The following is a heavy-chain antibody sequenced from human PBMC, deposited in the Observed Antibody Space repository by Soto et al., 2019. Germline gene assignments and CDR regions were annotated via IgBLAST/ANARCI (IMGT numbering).Heavy chain of an antibody. CDR2: IRSKAYGGTT. Sequence: LRLSCTASGFTFGDHAMSWFRQAPGKGLEWVGFIRSKAYGGTTEYAASVKGRFTISRDDSKSIAYLQMNSLKTEDTAVYYCTRPRSSITMVRGVMPPFMDVWGQGTTVTVSS. CDR3: TRPRSSITMVRGVMPPFMDV. V-gene: IGHV3-49*03. D-gene: IGHD3-10*01. J-gene: IGHJ6*02. CDR1: GFTFGDHA.